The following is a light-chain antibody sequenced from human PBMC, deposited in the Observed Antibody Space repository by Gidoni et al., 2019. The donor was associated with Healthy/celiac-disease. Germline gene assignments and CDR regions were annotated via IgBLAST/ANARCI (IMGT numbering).Light chain of an antibody. CDR3: QSYDSSLSGYV. Sequence: QSVLTQPPSVSGAPGQRVTISCTGSSANIGAGYDVHWYQQLPGTAPNLLIYGNSHRPSGFPDRFSGSKSGTSASLAITGLQAEDEADYYCQSYDSSLSGYVFGTGTKVTVL. CDR2: GNS. CDR1: SANIGAGYD. J-gene: IGLJ1*01. V-gene: IGLV1-40*01.